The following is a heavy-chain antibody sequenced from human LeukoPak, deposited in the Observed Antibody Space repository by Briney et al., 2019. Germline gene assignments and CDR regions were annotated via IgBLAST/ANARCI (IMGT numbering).Heavy chain of an antibody. CDR3: VREARGYHYTYFDY. V-gene: IGHV3-13*01. CDR1: GFTLGSHD. J-gene: IGHJ4*02. CDR2: VSSGFHA. D-gene: IGHD5-18*01. Sequence: AGGSLRLSCTASGFTLGSHDMHWVRQIPGQGLEWVAAVSSGFHAFFADSVQGRFTVSGEDARNSLYLQMNSLRAGDTAVYYCVREARGYHYTYFDYWGQGTLVTVSS.